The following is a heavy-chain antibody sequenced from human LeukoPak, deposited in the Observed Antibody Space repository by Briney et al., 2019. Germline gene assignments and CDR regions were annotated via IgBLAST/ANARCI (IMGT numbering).Heavy chain of an antibody. V-gene: IGHV3-23*01. CDR2: LSASAITT. CDR1: GFTFSSYA. J-gene: IGHJ4*02. CDR3: VKVNSAWSGGTYYFDY. D-gene: IGHD6-19*01. Sequence: GRSLRLSCAASGFTFSSYAMHWVRQAPGKGLEWVSSLSASAITTYYAASVKGRFTISRDNSKNTLSLQMNSLRAEDTAVYYCVKVNSAWSGGTYYFDYWGQGTLVTVSS.